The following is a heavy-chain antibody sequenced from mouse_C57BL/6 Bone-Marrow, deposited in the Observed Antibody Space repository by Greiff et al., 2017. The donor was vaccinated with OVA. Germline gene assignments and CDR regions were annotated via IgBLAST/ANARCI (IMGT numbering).Heavy chain of an antibody. J-gene: IGHJ2*01. D-gene: IGHD1-1*01. CDR1: GYTFTSYD. CDR2: IYPRDGST. V-gene: IGHV1-85*01. CDR3: ARWYYGSSEDY. Sequence: VKLMESGPELVKPGASVKLSCKASGYTFTSYDINWVKQRPGQGLEWIGWIYPRDGSTKYNEKFKGKATLTVDTSSSTAYMELHSLTSEDSAVYFCARWYYGSSEDYWGQGTTLTVSS.